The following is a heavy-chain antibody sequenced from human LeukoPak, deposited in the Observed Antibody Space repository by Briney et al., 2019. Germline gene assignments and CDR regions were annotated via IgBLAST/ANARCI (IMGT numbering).Heavy chain of an antibody. CDR2: ISWNSGSI. V-gene: IGHV3-9*01. Sequence: GRSLRLSCAASGFTFADYAMNWVRQAPGKGLEWVSGISWNSGSIGYADSVKGRFTISRDNAKNSLYLQMNSLRAEDTALYYCAKDISYGYGQLSVYYFDYWGQGTLVTVSS. J-gene: IGHJ4*02. CDR3: AKDISYGYGQLSVYYFDY. CDR1: GFTFADYA. D-gene: IGHD5-18*01.